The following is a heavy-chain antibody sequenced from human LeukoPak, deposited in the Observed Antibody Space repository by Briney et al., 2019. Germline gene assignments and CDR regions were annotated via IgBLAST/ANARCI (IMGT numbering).Heavy chain of an antibody. CDR3: ARERGIAARSFDY. CDR1: GFTFSSYE. CDR2: ISSSGSTI. J-gene: IGHJ4*02. V-gene: IGHV3-48*03. D-gene: IGHD6-6*01. Sequence: PGGSLRLSCVASGFTFSSYEMNWVRQAPGKGLEWVSYISSSGSTIYYADSVKGRFTISRDNAKNSLYLQMNSLRAEDTAVYYCARERGIAARSFDYWGQGTLVTVSS.